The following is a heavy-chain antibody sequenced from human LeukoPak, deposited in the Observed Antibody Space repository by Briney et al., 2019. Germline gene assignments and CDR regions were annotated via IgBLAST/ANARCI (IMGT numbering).Heavy chain of an antibody. J-gene: IGHJ6*03. CDR1: GFTFSSYA. CDR3: SKDFLGLGYYYYYMDV. Sequence: GGSLRLSCAASGFTFSSYAMSWVRQAPGKGLECVSASSGSGGSTYYADSVKGRFTISRDNSKNTLYLQMNSLRAEDTAVYYCSKDFLGLGYYYYYMDVWGKGTTVTISS. V-gene: IGHV3-23*01. CDR2: SSGSGGST. D-gene: IGHD2/OR15-2a*01.